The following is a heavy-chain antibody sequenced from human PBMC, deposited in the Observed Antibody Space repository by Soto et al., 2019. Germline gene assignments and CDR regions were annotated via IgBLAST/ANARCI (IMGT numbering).Heavy chain of an antibody. Sequence: SETLSLTCTVSGGSISSSSYYWGWIRQPPGKGLEWIGSIYYSGSTYYNPSLKSRVTISVDTSKNQFSLKLSSVTAADTAVYYCARKSRGGFLPWFDPWGQGTLVTVSS. D-gene: IGHD3-3*01. J-gene: IGHJ5*02. CDR2: IYYSGST. CDR1: GGSISSSSYY. CDR3: ARKSRGGFLPWFDP. V-gene: IGHV4-39*07.